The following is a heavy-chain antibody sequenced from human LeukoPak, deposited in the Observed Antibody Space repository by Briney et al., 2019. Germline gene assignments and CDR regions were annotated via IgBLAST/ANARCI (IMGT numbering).Heavy chain of an antibody. V-gene: IGHV3-23*01. CDR1: GFTFSSYA. Sequence: GGSLRLSCAASGFTFSSYAMSWVRQAPGKGLEWVSAISGSGGSTYYADSVKGRFTISRDNSKNTLYLQMNSLRTEDTAVYYCAKDRAHLEWLSDVWGQGTLVTVSS. D-gene: IGHD3-3*01. CDR3: AKDRAHLEWLSDV. CDR2: ISGSGGST. J-gene: IGHJ4*02.